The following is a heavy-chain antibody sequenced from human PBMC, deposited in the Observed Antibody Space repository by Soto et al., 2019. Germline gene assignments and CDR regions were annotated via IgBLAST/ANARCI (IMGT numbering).Heavy chain of an antibody. CDR2: ISGIGGST. CDR3: AKPRSSGWYYFDY. J-gene: IGHJ4*02. Sequence: PGGSLRLSCAASGFTFSSYAMSWVRQAPGKGLEWVSAISGIGGSTYYADSVKGRFTISRDNSKNTLYLQMNSLRAEDTAVYYCAKPRSSGWYYFDYWGQGTLVTVSS. CDR1: GFTFSSYA. V-gene: IGHV3-23*01. D-gene: IGHD6-19*01.